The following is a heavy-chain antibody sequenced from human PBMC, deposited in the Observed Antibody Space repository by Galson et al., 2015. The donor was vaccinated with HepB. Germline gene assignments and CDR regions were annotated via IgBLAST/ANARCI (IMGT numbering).Heavy chain of an antibody. CDR2: INHSGST. V-gene: IGHV4-34*01. Sequence: SETLSLTCAVYGGSFSGYYWSWIRQPPGEGLEWIGEINHSGSTNYNPSLKSRVTISVDTSKNQFSLKLSSVTAADTAVYYCAREYTASSIWGQGTMVTVSS. CDR3: AREYTASSI. D-gene: IGHD6-6*01. J-gene: IGHJ3*02. CDR1: GGSFSGYY.